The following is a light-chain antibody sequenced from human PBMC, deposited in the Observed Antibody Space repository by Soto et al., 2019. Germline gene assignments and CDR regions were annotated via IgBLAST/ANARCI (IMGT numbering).Light chain of an antibody. V-gene: IGLV2-8*01. Sequence: QSALTQPPSASGSPGQSVTISCTGTSSDVGGYDYVSWYQQHPGKAPKLMIYEVTKRPSGVPDRFSGSKSGNTASLTVSGLQAEDEGDYYCSSKTSSSSPFVFGTGTKLTVL. CDR2: EVT. CDR1: SSDVGGYDY. CDR3: SSKTSSSSPFV. J-gene: IGLJ1*01.